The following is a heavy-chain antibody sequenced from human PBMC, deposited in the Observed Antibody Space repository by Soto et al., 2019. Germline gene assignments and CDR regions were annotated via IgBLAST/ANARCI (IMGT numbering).Heavy chain of an antibody. J-gene: IGHJ3*02. Sequence: EVQLLESGGGLVQPGGSLRLSCAASGFTFSSYAMNWVRQAPGKGLEWVSGISGSGGITYYADSVKGRFTISRDNSKNTLYLQMNSLRAEDTAVYYCAKVYYNHSSGYYYAPDALDIWGQGTMVTVSS. CDR1: GFTFSSYA. CDR2: ISGSGGIT. CDR3: AKVYYNHSSGYYYAPDALDI. V-gene: IGHV3-23*01. D-gene: IGHD3-22*01.